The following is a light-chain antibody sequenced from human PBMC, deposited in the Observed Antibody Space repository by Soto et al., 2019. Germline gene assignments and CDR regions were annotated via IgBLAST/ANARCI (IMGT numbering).Light chain of an antibody. V-gene: IGLV2-23*01. J-gene: IGLJ1*01. CDR3: CSYAGSSTLV. CDR1: SSDVGSYNL. CDR2: EGS. Sequence: QSVLIQPASVSGSPGQSITISCTGTSSDVGSYNLVSWYQQHPGKAPKLMIYEGSKRPSGVSNRFSGSKSGNTASLTISGLQAEDEADYYCCSYAGSSTLVFGTGTKVTV.